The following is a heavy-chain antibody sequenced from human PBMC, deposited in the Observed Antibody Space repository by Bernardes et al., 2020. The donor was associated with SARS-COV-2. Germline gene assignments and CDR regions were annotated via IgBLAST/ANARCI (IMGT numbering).Heavy chain of an antibody. J-gene: IGHJ5*02. Sequence: SGPTLVKPTQTLTLTCIFSGFSLSTSGVAVGWIRQPPGKALEWLALIYWDDDKRFSPSLKSRLTITKDTSKNQVVLTMTNMDPVDTATYYCAHRRRGSGWYDGDWFDPWGQGTLVTVSS. CDR2: IYWDDDK. D-gene: IGHD6-19*01. CDR1: GFSLSTSGVA. V-gene: IGHV2-5*02. CDR3: AHRRRGSGWYDGDWFDP.